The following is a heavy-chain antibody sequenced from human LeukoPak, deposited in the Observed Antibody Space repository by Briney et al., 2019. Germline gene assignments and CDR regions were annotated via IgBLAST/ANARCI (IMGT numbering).Heavy chain of an antibody. CDR3: AKDQVLLWFGDPRGPFDY. Sequence: GGSLRLSCAASGFTFSKYGMHWVRQAPGKGLEWVAVISHDGNNKYYADSVKGRFTISRDNSMNTLYLQMNSLRAEDTAVYYCAKDQVLLWFGDPRGPFDYWGQGTLVTVSS. D-gene: IGHD3-10*01. CDR1: GFTFSKYG. V-gene: IGHV3-30*18. CDR2: ISHDGNNK. J-gene: IGHJ4*02.